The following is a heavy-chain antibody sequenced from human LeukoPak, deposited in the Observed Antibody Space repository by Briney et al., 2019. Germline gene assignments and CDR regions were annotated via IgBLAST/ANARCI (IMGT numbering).Heavy chain of an antibody. Sequence: GASVKVSCKTSGYTFSCYYMHWVRQAPGRGLEWVGWINPHSGVTKYAQKFQGRVTVTGDTSINTAYMELRSPTSDDTAVYYCARGGVNNYFDPWGQGTLVTVSS. CDR1: GYTFSCYY. V-gene: IGHV1-2*02. J-gene: IGHJ5*02. CDR2: INPHSGVT. CDR3: ARGGVNNYFDP. D-gene: IGHD3-16*01.